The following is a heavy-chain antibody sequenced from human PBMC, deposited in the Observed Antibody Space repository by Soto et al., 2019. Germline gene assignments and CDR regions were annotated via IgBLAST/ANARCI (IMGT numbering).Heavy chain of an antibody. V-gene: IGHV3-21*06. CDR3: ARESEDLTSNFDY. J-gene: IGHJ4*02. Sequence: LRLSCAASWFTFTRYSMNWVRQAPGKGLEWVSSISSTTNYIYYGDSMKGRFTISRDNAKNSLYLEMNSLRAEDTAVYYCARESEDLTSNFDYWGQGTLVTVSS. CDR1: WFTFTRYS. CDR2: ISSTTNYI.